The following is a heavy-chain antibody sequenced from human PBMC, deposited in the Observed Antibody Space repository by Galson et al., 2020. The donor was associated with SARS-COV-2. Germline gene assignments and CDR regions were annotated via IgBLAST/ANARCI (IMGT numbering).Heavy chain of an antibody. D-gene: IGHD1-26*01. V-gene: IGHV3-33*01. Sequence: GGSLRLSCAASGFTFSSYGMHWVRQAPGKGLEWVAVIWYDGSNKYYADPVKGRFTISRDNSKNTLYLQMNSLRAEDTAVYYCARGPVVGATGGYFDYWGQGTLVTVSS. J-gene: IGHJ4*02. CDR2: IWYDGSNK. CDR1: GFTFSSYG. CDR3: ARGPVVGATGGYFDY.